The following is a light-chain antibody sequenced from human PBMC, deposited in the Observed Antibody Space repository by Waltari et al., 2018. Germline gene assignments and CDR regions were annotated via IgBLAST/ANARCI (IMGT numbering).Light chain of an antibody. CDR1: QDIRKN. V-gene: IGKV1-33*01. J-gene: IGKJ4*01. CDR3: QQYANIPLT. CDR2: DAS. Sequence: DIQMTQSPSSLSVSVGDRVTITCQASQDIRKNLNWFQQKPGKAPPVLIFDASNSQAAVPSRFSGSGSGTDFAFTISSLQPEDIGTYYCQQYANIPLTFGGGTRVEIK.